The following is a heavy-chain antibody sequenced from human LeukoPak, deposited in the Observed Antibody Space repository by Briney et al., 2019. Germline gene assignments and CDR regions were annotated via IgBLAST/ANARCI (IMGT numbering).Heavy chain of an antibody. CDR2: INPNSGGT. CDR1: GYTFTGYY. D-gene: IGHD5-18*01. J-gene: IGHJ4*02. Sequence: ASVKVSCKASGYTFTGYYMHWVRQAPGQGLEWMGWINPNSGGTNYAQKFQGRVTMTRDTSISTAYMELSRLRSDDTAVYYCARAGYSYGYSGWIDYWGRGTLVTVSS. CDR3: ARAGYSYGYSGWIDY. V-gene: IGHV1-2*02.